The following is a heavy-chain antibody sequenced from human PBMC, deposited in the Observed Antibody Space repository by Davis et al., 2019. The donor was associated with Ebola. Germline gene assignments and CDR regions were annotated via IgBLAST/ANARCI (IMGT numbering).Heavy chain of an antibody. CDR2: ISGEGSTT. V-gene: IGHV3-74*03. CDR1: GITFSSYW. Sequence: ESLKILREASGITFSSYWMHWVPQAPGKGLGWVSRISGEGSTTKYADSVKGRFTISRDNSENTLYLQMNSLRVEDPAVYYCSKRSLDGYIDYWGQGTLVTVSS. J-gene: IGHJ4*02. D-gene: IGHD5-24*01. CDR3: SKRSLDGYIDY.